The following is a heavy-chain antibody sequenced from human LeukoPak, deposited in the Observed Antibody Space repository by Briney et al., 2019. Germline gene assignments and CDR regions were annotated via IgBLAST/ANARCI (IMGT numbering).Heavy chain of an antibody. D-gene: IGHD3-9*01. Sequence: SVKVSCKASGYTFTDYYRHWVRQAPGQGLEWMGGIIPIFGTANYAQKFQGRVTITADESTSTAYMELSSLRSEDTAVYYCARSTRYFDWLSPGSSYYYYMDVWGKGTTVTISS. V-gene: IGHV1-69*13. CDR1: GYTFTDYY. CDR3: ARSTRYFDWLSPGSSYYYYMDV. CDR2: IIPIFGTA. J-gene: IGHJ6*03.